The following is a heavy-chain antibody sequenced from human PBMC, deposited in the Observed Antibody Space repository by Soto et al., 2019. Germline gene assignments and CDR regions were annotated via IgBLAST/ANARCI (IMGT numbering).Heavy chain of an antibody. CDR2: IWADGSKK. CDR1: GLSFGSYG. J-gene: IGHJ3*02. V-gene: IGHV3-33*01. CDR3: ARCYDSSGYYGFDI. Sequence: QVQLVESGGGVVQPGKSLRLSCAASGLSFGSYGMFWVRQAPGKGLEWVAVIWADGSKKYYADSVKGRFTISRDNSKNTLYLEMDSLRAEDTALYYCARCYDSSGYYGFDIWGQGTMVTVSS. D-gene: IGHD3-22*01.